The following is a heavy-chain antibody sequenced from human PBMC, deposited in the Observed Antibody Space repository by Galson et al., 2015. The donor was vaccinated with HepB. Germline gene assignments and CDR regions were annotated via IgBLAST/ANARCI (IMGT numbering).Heavy chain of an antibody. V-gene: IGHV4-31*03. Sequence: TLSLTCTVSGGPISSGGYYWSWIRQHPGKGLEWIGYIYYSGSTYYNPSLKSRVTISVDTSKNQFSLKLSSVTAADTAVYYCARRFLEWLPPTGGGHGRGPTGINWHFDLRGRGTLVTVSS. CDR1: GGPISSGGYY. CDR2: IYYSGST. D-gene: IGHD3-3*01. J-gene: IGHJ2*01. CDR3: ARRFLEWLPPTGGGHGRGPTGINWHFDL.